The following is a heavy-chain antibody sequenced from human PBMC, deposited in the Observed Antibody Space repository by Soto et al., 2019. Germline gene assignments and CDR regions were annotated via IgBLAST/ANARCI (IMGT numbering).Heavy chain of an antibody. V-gene: IGHV1-18*01. CDR2: ISAYNSNT. CDR3: AREDITIVRGKQGMDV. Sequence: ASVKVSCNASGYTFTSFVISWVRQAPGQVLEGMGLISAYNSNTNYAQKLQGSGTMTTDPSTSPAYMELKSLSSDHTAVFYCAREDITIVRGKQGMDVGGQGPMVTVS. CDR1: GYTFTSFV. J-gene: IGHJ6*02. D-gene: IGHD3-10*01.